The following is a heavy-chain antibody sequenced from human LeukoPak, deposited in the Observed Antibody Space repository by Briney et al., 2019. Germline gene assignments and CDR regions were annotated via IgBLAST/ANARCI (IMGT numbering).Heavy chain of an antibody. V-gene: IGHV3-7*01. J-gene: IGHJ4*02. CDR2: IKQDGSEK. CDR3: AREIRMGATVYFDY. Sequence: GGSLRLSCSASGFTFSSYSMNWVRQAPGKGLEWVANIKQDGSEKYYVDSVKGRFTISRDNAKNSLYLQMNSLRAEDTAVYYCAREIRMGATVYFDYWGQGTLVTVSS. D-gene: IGHD1-26*01. CDR1: GFTFSSYS.